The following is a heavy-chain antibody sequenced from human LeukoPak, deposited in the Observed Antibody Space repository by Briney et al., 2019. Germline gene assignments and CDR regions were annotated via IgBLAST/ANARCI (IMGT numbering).Heavy chain of an antibody. CDR3: ARDHYDILTGYPYGMDV. D-gene: IGHD3-9*01. Sequence: GGSLRLSCAASGFTFSSYAMSWVRQAPGKGLEWVSAISGSGGSTYYADSVKGRFTISRDNSKNTLYLQMNSLRAEDTAVYYCARDHYDILTGYPYGMDVWGQGTTVTVSS. CDR1: GFTFSSYA. J-gene: IGHJ6*02. CDR2: ISGSGGST. V-gene: IGHV3-23*01.